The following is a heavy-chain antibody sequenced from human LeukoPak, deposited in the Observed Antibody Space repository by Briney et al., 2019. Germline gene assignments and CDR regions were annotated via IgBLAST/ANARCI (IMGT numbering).Heavy chain of an antibody. V-gene: IGHV3-23*01. CDR3: AKDLLGIAAAGTAYYFDY. J-gene: IGHJ4*02. CDR1: GFTFSSYA. CDR2: ISGSGGST. Sequence: PGGSLRLSCAASGFTFSSYAMSWVRQAPGKGLEWVSAISGSGGSTYYADSVKGRFTISRDNSKNTLYLQMNSLRAEDTAVYYCAKDLLGIAAAGTAYYFDYWGQGTLVTVSS. D-gene: IGHD6-13*01.